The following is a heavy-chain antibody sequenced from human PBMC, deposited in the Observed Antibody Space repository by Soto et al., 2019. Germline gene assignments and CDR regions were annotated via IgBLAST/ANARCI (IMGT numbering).Heavy chain of an antibody. CDR1: GGSISSSSYY. D-gene: IGHD6-19*01. Sequence: QLQLQESGPGLVKPSETLSLTCTVSGGSISSSSYYWGWIRQPPGKGLEWIGSIYYSGSTYYNPSLKSRVTISVDTSKNQFSLKLSSVTAADTAVYYCARRRIAVAGTLHPYDYWGQGTLVTVSS. CDR2: IYYSGST. J-gene: IGHJ4*02. CDR3: ARRRIAVAGTLHPYDY. V-gene: IGHV4-39*01.